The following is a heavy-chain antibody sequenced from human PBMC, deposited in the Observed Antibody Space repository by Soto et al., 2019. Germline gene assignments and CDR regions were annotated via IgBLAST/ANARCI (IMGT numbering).Heavy chain of an antibody. CDR1: GGSISSGGYY. D-gene: IGHD3-3*01. J-gene: IGHJ6*02. Sequence: QVQLQESGPGLVKPSQTLSLTCTVSGGSISSGGYYWSWIRQHPGKGLEWIGYIYYSGSTYYNPSLKSRVTISVDTFKNQCSLKLSSVTAHDTALYYCARGGYYDFWSGYYGGRYGMDVWGQGTTVTVSS. CDR2: IYYSGST. CDR3: ARGGYYDFWSGYYGGRYGMDV. V-gene: IGHV4-31*03.